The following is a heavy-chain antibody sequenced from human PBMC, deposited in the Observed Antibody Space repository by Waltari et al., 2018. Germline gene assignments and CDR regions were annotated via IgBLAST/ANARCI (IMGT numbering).Heavy chain of an antibody. D-gene: IGHD2-8*02. CDR2: INHAGFT. CDR1: GGALGTYY. CDR3: VRLEDCTGPGGPCYSADPFAMDV. J-gene: IGHJ6*02. Sequence: QVELQQWGAGLLQPSETLSLTGAVSGGALGTYYWGWIRPPPGQGLEWIGEINHAGFTNLNPSLRSRVSISVDPSKRQFFLQLKSVTAADTALYYCVRLEDCTGPGGPCYSADPFAMDVWGRGTTVTVSS. V-gene: IGHV4-34*01.